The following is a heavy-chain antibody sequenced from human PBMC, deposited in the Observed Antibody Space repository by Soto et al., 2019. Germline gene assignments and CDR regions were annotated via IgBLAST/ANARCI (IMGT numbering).Heavy chain of an antibody. Sequence: SETLSLTCTVSGGSISSSSYYWGWIRQPQGKGLEWIGSIYYSGYTYYNPSLKSRVTISVDTSKNQFSLKLSSVTAADTAVYYCARALFYGDYVEYFQHWGQGTLVTVSS. J-gene: IGHJ1*01. D-gene: IGHD4-17*01. V-gene: IGHV4-39*01. CDR1: GGSISSSSYY. CDR2: IYYSGYT. CDR3: ARALFYGDYVEYFQH.